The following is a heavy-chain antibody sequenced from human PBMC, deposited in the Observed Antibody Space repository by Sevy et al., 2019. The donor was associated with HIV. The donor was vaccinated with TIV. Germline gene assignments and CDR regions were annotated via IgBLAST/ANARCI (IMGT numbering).Heavy chain of an antibody. Sequence: SETLSLTCTVSGGSISSGGHYWSWISQHPGKGLEWIGYIYYSGTTYYNPSLKSRVTISLDTSKNQFSLKLTSVTAADTAVYFCARDPNSDGTDAFHIWGPGTMVTVSS. J-gene: IGHJ3*02. CDR1: GGSISSGGHY. CDR2: IYYSGTT. D-gene: IGHD1-1*01. V-gene: IGHV4-31*03. CDR3: ARDPNSDGTDAFHI.